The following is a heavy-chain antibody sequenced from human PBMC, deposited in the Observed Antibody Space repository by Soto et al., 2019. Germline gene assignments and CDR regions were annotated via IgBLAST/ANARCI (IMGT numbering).Heavy chain of an antibody. CDR3: AKDELLNYYDSSGYYGY. J-gene: IGHJ4*02. Sequence: GGSLRLSCAASGFTFSSHAMSWVRQAPGKGLEWVSAISGSGGSTYYADSVKGRFTISRDNSKNTLYLQMNSLRAEDTAVYYCAKDELLNYYDSSGYYGYWGQGTLVTVSS. CDR1: GFTFSSHA. CDR2: ISGSGGST. D-gene: IGHD3-22*01. V-gene: IGHV3-23*01.